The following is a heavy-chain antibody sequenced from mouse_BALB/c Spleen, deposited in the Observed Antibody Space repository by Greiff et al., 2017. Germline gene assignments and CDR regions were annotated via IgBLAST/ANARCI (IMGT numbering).Heavy chain of an antibody. Sequence: QVHVKQSGAELVRPGSSVKISCKASGYAFSSYWMNWVKQRPGQGLEWIGQIYPGDGDTNYNGKFKGKATLTADKSSSTAYMQLSSLTSEDSAVYFCARREGYWFDYWGQGTTLTVSS. V-gene: IGHV1-80*01. CDR2: IYPGDGDT. CDR1: GYAFSSYW. CDR3: ARREGYWFDY. D-gene: IGHD2-3*01. J-gene: IGHJ2*01.